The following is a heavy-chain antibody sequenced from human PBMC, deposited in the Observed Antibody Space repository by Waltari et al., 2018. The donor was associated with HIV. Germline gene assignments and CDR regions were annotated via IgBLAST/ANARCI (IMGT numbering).Heavy chain of an antibody. D-gene: IGHD1-26*01. CDR2: IIPIFGTA. CDR1: GGTLSRHA. V-gene: IGHV1-69*01. CDR3: ARGSPGANGHFDY. Sequence: QVQLVQSGTEVKKPGSSVTVSCKASGGTLSRHAISWVPQAPGQGLEWMGWIIPIFGTANYEQKFQGRVTITADESTSTAHMEVSSLRSEDTAVYYCARGSPGANGHFDYWGQGTLVTVSS. J-gene: IGHJ4*02.